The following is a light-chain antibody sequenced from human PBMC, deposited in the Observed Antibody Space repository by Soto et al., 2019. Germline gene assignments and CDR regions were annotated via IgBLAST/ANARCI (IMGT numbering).Light chain of an antibody. CDR1: ALPNQY. Sequence: SYELTQPPSVSVSPGQTARITCSGDALPNQYAYWYQQKPGQAPKLVIYEDGERPSGIPERFSGSSSGTTVSLTISGVQAEDEADYYGQSADNSGTYVVFGGGTKLTVL. J-gene: IGLJ2*01. CDR3: QSADNSGTYVV. CDR2: EDG. V-gene: IGLV3-25*03.